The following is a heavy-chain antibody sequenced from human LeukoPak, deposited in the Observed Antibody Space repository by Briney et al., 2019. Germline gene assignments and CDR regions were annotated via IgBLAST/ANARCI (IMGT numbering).Heavy chain of an antibody. CDR2: IRSDGTNK. Sequence: PGGSLRLSCAASGFTFGSHGIHWVRQAPGKGLEWVAFIRSDGTNKYYVDSVKGRFTISRDNSKNSLYLQMNTLSAEDTAVYYCVASGYGYWGQGTLVTVSS. V-gene: IGHV3-30*02. J-gene: IGHJ4*02. CDR3: VASGYGY. D-gene: IGHD3-22*01. CDR1: GFTFGSHG.